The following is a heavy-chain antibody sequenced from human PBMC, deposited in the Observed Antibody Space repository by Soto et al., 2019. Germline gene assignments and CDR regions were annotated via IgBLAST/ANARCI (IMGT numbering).Heavy chain of an antibody. CDR1: GGTFSSYA. CDR3: ARDSSHGSSSWYSGYYYYYGMDV. CDR2: IIPIFGTA. J-gene: IGHJ6*02. D-gene: IGHD6-13*01. Sequence: SVKVSCKASGGTFSSYAISWVRQAPGQGLEWMGGIIPIFGTANYAQKFQGRVTITADESTSTAYMELSSLRSEDTAVYYCARDSSHGSSSWYSGYYYYYGMDVWGQGTTVTVSS. V-gene: IGHV1-69*13.